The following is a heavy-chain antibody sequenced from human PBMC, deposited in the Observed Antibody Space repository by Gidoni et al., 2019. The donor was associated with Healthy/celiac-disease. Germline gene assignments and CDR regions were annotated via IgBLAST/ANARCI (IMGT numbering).Heavy chain of an antibody. CDR1: GFTFSSYA. V-gene: IGHV3-23*01. CDR3: AKGRDPSGWYYFDY. J-gene: IGHJ4*02. D-gene: IGHD6-19*01. Sequence: EVQLLESRGGLVQPGGSLRLSCAASGFTFSSYAMSWVRQAPGKGLEWFVAIRGSGGSTYYADSGKGRVTISRDNSKNTLYLQMNSLRAEDTAVYYCAKGRDPSGWYYFDYWGQGTLVTVSS. CDR2: IRGSGGST.